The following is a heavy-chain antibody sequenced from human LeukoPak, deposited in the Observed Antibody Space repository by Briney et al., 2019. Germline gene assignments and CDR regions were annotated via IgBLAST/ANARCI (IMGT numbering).Heavy chain of an antibody. CDR2: IYTSGST. CDR3: ARGGGTIFGVVIDRFDP. V-gene: IGHV4-61*02. CDR1: GGSISSGSYY. D-gene: IGHD3-3*01. J-gene: IGHJ5*02. Sequence: PSQTLSLTCTVSGGSISSGSYYWSWIRQPAGKGLEWIGRIYTSGSTNYNPSLKSRVTISVDTSKNQFSLKLSSVTAADTAAYYCARGGGTIFGVVIDRFDPWGQGTLVTVSS.